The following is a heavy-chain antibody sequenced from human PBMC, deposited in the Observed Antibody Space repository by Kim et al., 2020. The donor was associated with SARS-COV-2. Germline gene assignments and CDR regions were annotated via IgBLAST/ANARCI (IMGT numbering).Heavy chain of an antibody. CDR3: ARGEGDYGGLFDY. J-gene: IGHJ4*02. V-gene: IGHV1-69*01. D-gene: IGHD4-17*01. Sequence: APKFQGRVTITADESTSTAYMELSSLRTEDTAVYYCARGEGDYGGLFDYWGQGTLVTVSS.